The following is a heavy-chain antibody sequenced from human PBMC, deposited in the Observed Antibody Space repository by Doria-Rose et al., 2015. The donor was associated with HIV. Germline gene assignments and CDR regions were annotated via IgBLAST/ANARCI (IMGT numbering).Heavy chain of an antibody. CDR3: ARIKSSRWYHKYYFDF. V-gene: IGHV2-26*01. D-gene: IGHD6-13*01. J-gene: IGHJ4*02. CDR1: GVSLSSPGMG. Sequence: QVTLKESGPVLVKPTETLTLTCTVSGVSLSSPGMGVSWIRQPPGKALEWLANIISDAVRSYKTSLQTILTISRGTSKSQVVLTMTDMDPVDTATYYCARIKSSRWYHKYYFDFWGQGTLVIVSA. CDR2: IISDAVR.